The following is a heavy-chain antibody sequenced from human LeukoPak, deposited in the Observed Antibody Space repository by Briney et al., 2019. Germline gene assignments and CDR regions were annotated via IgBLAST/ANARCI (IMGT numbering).Heavy chain of an antibody. D-gene: IGHD4-17*01. V-gene: IGHV3-23*01. CDR1: GFTFSSYA. CDR3: AKGPGDYGDYFPHY. J-gene: IGHJ4*02. CDR2: ISGSGGST. Sequence: GGSLRPSWAASGFTFSSYAMSWVRQAPGKGLEWVSAISGSGGSTYYAGSVKGRFTISRDNSKNTLYLQMNSLRAEDTAVYYCAKGPGDYGDYFPHYWGQGTLVTVSS.